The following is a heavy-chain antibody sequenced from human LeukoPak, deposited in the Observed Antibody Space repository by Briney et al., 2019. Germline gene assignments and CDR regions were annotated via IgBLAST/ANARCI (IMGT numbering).Heavy chain of an antibody. D-gene: IGHD2-21*02. J-gene: IGHJ4*02. V-gene: IGHV4-4*02. Sequence: PSEPLPLPCGVSGRPIRITNWRSRARHPPGQGLDGIGEFSLGGQTNSSPSLSGEVTMSLDESRNHLSLNLASVTAADTAIYNCSGRSGACCPLGNWGRGTLVIV. CDR2: FSLGGQT. CDR1: GRPIRITNW. CDR3: SGRSGACCPLGN.